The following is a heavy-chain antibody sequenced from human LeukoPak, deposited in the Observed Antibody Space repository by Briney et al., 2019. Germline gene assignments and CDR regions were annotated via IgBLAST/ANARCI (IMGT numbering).Heavy chain of an antibody. D-gene: IGHD3-22*01. Sequence: GGSLRLSCAASGFTFSSYAMSWVRQAPGKGLEWVSTIGGSGGSTYYADSVKGRFTISRDNSKNTLYLQMNSLRAEDTAVYYCAGYYDSSGYNWFDPWGQGTLVTVSS. J-gene: IGHJ5*02. CDR3: AGYYDSSGYNWFDP. CDR1: GFTFSSYA. CDR2: IGGSGGST. V-gene: IGHV3-23*01.